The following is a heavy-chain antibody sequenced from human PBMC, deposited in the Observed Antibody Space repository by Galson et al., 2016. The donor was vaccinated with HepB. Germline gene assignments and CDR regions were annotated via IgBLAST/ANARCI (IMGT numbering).Heavy chain of an antibody. Sequence: TLSLTCAVSGGSISSGGYSWSWIRQPPGRGLEWIGYIYHSGSTFYNPPLKSRVTISLDGTKNQFSLNPSSVTAADTAVYYCAREVGSSGDWYFDLWGRGTLVTVSS. CDR1: GGSISSGGYS. CDR2: IYHSGST. D-gene: IGHD6-6*01. J-gene: IGHJ2*01. CDR3: AREVGSSGDWYFDL. V-gene: IGHV4-30-2*01.